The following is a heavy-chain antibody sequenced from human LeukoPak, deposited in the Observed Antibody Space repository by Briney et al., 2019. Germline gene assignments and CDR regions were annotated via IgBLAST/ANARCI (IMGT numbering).Heavy chain of an antibody. D-gene: IGHD3-10*01. CDR1: GGTFSSYA. CDR2: IIPIFGTA. V-gene: IGHV1-69*13. J-gene: IGHJ5*02. CDR3: AIYYYGSGSYLTWFDP. Sequence: ASVKVSCEASGGTFSSYAISWVRQAPGQGLEWMGGIIPIFGTANYAQKFQGRVTITADESTSTAYMELSSLRSDDTAVYYCAIYYYGSGSYLTWFDPWGQGTLVTVSS.